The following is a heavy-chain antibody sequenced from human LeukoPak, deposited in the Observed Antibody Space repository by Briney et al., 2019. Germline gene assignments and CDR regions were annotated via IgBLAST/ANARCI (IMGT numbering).Heavy chain of an antibody. CDR1: GFTFSSFS. CDR2: ISSSSSYI. D-gene: IGHD1-7*01. CDR3: AGERSGTTSLDY. Sequence: GGSLRLSCAASGFTFSSFSMNWVRQAPGKGLEWVSHISSSSSYIYYADSVKGRFTISRDNAKNSLYLEMNSLRAEDTAVYYCAGERSGTTSLDYWGQGTLVTVSS. V-gene: IGHV3-21*01. J-gene: IGHJ4*02.